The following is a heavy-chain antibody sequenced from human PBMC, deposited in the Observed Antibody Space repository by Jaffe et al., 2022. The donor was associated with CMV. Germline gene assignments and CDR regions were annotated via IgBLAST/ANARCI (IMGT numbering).Heavy chain of an antibody. V-gene: IGHV3-30*18. CDR2: ISYDGSNK. D-gene: IGHD6-19*01. CDR3: AKGPPRYESSGWYLDY. Sequence: QVQLVESGGGVVQPGRSLRLSCAASGFTFSSYGMHWVRQAPGKGLEWVAVISYDGSNKYYADSVKGRFTISRDNSKNTLYLQMNSLRAEDTAVYYCAKGPPRYESSGWYLDYWGQGTLVTVSS. CDR1: GFTFSSYG. J-gene: IGHJ4*02.